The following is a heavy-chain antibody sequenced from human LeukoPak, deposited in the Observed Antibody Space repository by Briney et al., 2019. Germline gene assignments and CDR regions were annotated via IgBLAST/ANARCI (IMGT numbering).Heavy chain of an antibody. CDR1: GYTFTSYD. CDR2: MNPNSGNT. Sequence: ASVEVSCKASGYTFTSYDINWVRQATGQGLEWMGWMNPNSGNTGYAQKFQGRVTMTRNTSISTAYMELSSLRSEDTAVYYCAVDSSGYYSSFDYWGQGTLVTVSS. CDR3: AVDSSGYYSSFDY. J-gene: IGHJ4*02. D-gene: IGHD3-22*01. V-gene: IGHV1-8*01.